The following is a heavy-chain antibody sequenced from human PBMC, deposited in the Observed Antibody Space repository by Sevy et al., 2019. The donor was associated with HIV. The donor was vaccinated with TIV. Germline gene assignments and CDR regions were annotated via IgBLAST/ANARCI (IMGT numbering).Heavy chain of an antibody. V-gene: IGHV4-59*13. Sequence: SETLSLTCTVSGVSISSFYRSWIRQPPGKGLEWIGNIYYSGSTNYNPSLKSRVTISVDTSKNQFSLKLGSVTAADTAVYYCARRYFYDSRGSTVFDYWGQGTLVTVSS. CDR1: GVSISSFY. CDR3: ARRYFYDSRGSTVFDY. CDR2: IYYSGST. J-gene: IGHJ4*02. D-gene: IGHD3-22*01.